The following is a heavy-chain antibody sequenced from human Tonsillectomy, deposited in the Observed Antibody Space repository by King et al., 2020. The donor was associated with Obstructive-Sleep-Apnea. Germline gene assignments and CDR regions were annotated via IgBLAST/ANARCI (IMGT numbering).Heavy chain of an antibody. CDR3: ARHRGVEDYGGYGDYFDY. CDR2: MYYSGNT. V-gene: IGHV4-59*08. Sequence: VQLQESGPGLVKPSETLSLTCTVSGDSGASLSNYYWSWIRQPPGKGLEWIGYMYYSGNTNFNPSLKSRVTISADSSKIQFSLGLSAVTAADTAVYYCARHRGVEDYGGYGDYFDYWGQGTLVTVSS. D-gene: IGHD5-12*01. J-gene: IGHJ4*02. CDR1: GDSGASLSNYY.